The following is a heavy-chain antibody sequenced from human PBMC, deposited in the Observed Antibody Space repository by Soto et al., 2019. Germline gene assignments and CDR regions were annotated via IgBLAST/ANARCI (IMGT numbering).Heavy chain of an antibody. J-gene: IGHJ5*02. D-gene: IGHD3-16*02. Sequence: EVQLVESGGGLVQLGGSLRLSCAASGFTFSSYSMNWVRQAPGKGLEWVSYISSSSSTIYYADSVKGRFTISRDNAKNSLYLQMNSLRDEDTAVYYCARGEGDYVWGSYRTYNWFDPWGQGTLVTVSS. V-gene: IGHV3-48*02. CDR3: ARGEGDYVWGSYRTYNWFDP. CDR2: ISSSSSTI. CDR1: GFTFSSYS.